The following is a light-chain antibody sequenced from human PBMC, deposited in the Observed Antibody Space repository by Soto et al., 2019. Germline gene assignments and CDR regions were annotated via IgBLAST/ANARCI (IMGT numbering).Light chain of an antibody. V-gene: IGKV3-15*01. CDR2: GAS. CDR1: HSVSSS. J-gene: IGKJ1*01. CDR3: QHYNTWPWT. Sequence: EVVITRSPATLSVSPGERATLSCRASHSVSSSLAWYQQKPGQAPRLLISGASTRAAGIPARFSGSGSGTEFTLTISSLQSEDFAVYYCQHYNTWPWTFGQGTKVDIK.